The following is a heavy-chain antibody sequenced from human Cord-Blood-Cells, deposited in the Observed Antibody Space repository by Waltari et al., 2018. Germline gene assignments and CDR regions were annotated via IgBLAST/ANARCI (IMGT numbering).Heavy chain of an antibody. V-gene: IGHV4-34*01. D-gene: IGHD5-18*01. CDR3: ARGQLWAAPDY. CDR1: GGSFRGYY. CDR2: INHSGST. Sequence: QVQLQQWGAGLLKPSETLSLTCAVHGGSFRGYYWSWIRQPPGKGLEWIGEINHSGSTNYNPSLKSRVTISVDTSKNQFSLKLSSVTAADTAVYYCARGQLWAAPDYWGQGTLVTVSS. J-gene: IGHJ4*02.